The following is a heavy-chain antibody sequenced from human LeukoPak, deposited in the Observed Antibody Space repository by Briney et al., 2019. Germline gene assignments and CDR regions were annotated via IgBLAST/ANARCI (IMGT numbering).Heavy chain of an antibody. CDR3: AGEHYPYGDYVWFDP. J-gene: IGHJ5*02. Sequence: SETLSLTCTVSGGSISSGGYYWSWIRQHPGKGLEWIGYIYYSGSTYYNPSLKSRVTISVDTSKNQFSLKLSSVTAADTAVYYCAGEHYPYGDYVWFDPWGQGTLVTVSS. CDR1: GGSISSGGYY. D-gene: IGHD4-17*01. V-gene: IGHV4-31*03. CDR2: IYYSGST.